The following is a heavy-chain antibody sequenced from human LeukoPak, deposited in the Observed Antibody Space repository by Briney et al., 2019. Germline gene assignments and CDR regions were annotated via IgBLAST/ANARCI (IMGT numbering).Heavy chain of an antibody. Sequence: GGSLRLSCAASGFTFSSYGMHWVRQAPGKGLEWVAFIRYDGSNKYYADSVKGRFTISRDNSKNTLYLQMNSLRAEDTAVYYCAKDTYSSGRWIFDYWGQGTLVTVSS. CDR3: AKDTYSSGRWIFDY. V-gene: IGHV3-30*02. CDR2: IRYDGSNK. CDR1: GFTFSSYG. J-gene: IGHJ4*02. D-gene: IGHD6-19*01.